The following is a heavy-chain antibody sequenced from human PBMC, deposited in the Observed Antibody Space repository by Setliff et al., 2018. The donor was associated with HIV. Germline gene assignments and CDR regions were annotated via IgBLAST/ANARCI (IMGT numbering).Heavy chain of an antibody. Sequence: ASVKVSCKASGYTFTSYPLHWVRQAPGQRLGWMGWINAGNGHTKYSQKFQGRVTITRNTSISTAYMELSSLRSEDTAVYYCARGGQWLLRETGFDPWGQGTLVTVSS. D-gene: IGHD3-22*01. CDR1: GYTFTSYP. CDR2: INAGNGHT. CDR3: ARGGQWLLRETGFDP. J-gene: IGHJ5*02. V-gene: IGHV1-3*01.